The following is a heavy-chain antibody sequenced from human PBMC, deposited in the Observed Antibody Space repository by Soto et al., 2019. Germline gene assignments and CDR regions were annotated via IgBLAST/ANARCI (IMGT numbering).Heavy chain of an antibody. V-gene: IGHV4-31*03. D-gene: IGHD3-22*01. CDR2: IYYSGST. CDR1: GGSISSGGYY. CDR3: ARGGLRDSSGYSDY. Sequence: QVQLQASGPGLVKPSQTLSLTCTVSGGSISSGGYYWSWIRHHPGNGLEWIGYIYYSGSTYYNPSLKIRVTISVDTSKNQFALKLSSVTAADTAVYYCARGGLRDSSGYSDYWGQGTLVTVSS. J-gene: IGHJ4*02.